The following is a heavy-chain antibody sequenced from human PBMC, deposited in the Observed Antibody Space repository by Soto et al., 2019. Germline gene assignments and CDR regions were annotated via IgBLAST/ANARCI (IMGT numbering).Heavy chain of an antibody. Sequence: QVRLQESGPGLVKPSETLSLSCTVSGGSINSYYWSWIRQSPGKRMEWIGYVHHSWGSSYNPSLLSRVAISLDTSKSQFSLKVTSVTATDTAVYYCARQGFGPLHGLVDVWGQGTTVTVSS. CDR3: ARQGFGPLHGLVDV. CDR1: GGSINSYY. D-gene: IGHD3-10*01. J-gene: IGHJ6*02. CDR2: VHHSWGS. V-gene: IGHV4-59*08.